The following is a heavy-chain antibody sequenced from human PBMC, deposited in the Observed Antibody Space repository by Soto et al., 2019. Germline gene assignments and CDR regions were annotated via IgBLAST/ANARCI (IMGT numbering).Heavy chain of an antibody. J-gene: IGHJ3*02. CDR3: ARAVSATVVTYHDAFDI. D-gene: IGHD4-17*01. CDR2: INPGGGST. CDR1: GYTFTSNH. V-gene: IGHV1-46*01. Sequence: GASVKVSSKASGYTFTSNHIHWVRQAPGQGLDWMGIINPGGGSTTYSQKFQGRVTMTRDTSTGTVYMELSSLRSDDTAVYYCARAVSATVVTYHDAFDIWGQGTMVTVSS.